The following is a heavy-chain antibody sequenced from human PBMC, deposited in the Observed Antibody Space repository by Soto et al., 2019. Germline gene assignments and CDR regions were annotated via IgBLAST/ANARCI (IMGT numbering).Heavy chain of an antibody. Sequence: GGSLRLSCAASGFTYSTYTMHWVRQAPGKGLVWVSRIHSDGGTTTYADSVKGRFTMSRDNAKNTLYLQMNSLRAEDTAVYYCARTYGSNSHFDYWGQGTLVTVSS. J-gene: IGHJ4*02. D-gene: IGHD4-17*01. CDR3: ARTYGSNSHFDY. CDR1: GFTYSTYT. V-gene: IGHV3-74*01. CDR2: IHSDGGTT.